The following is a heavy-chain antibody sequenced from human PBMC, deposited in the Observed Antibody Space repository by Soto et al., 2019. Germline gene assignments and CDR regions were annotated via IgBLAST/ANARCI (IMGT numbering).Heavy chain of an antibody. Sequence: ASVKVSCKASGYTFTSYGISWVRQAPGQGLEWMGWISAYNGNTNYAQKLQGRVTMTTDTSTSTAYMELRSLRSDDTAVYYCARVPDDILTGHFDYWGQGTLVTVSS. CDR2: ISAYNGNT. V-gene: IGHV1-18*01. J-gene: IGHJ4*02. CDR1: GYTFTSYG. D-gene: IGHD3-9*01. CDR3: ARVPDDILTGHFDY.